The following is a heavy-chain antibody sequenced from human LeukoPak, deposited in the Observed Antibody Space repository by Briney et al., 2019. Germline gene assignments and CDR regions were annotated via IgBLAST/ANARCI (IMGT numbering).Heavy chain of an antibody. CDR2: ISGSGGST. J-gene: IGHJ3*02. Sequence: GGSLRLSCAASGFTFSSHAMNWVRRAPGKGLEWLSVISGSGGSTYYADSVKGRFTISRDNSKNTLYLQMNSLRAEDTAVYYCAKDIQCYDSSLDAFDIWGQGTMVTVSS. V-gene: IGHV3-23*01. CDR1: GFTFSSHA. CDR3: AKDIQCYDSSLDAFDI. D-gene: IGHD3-22*01.